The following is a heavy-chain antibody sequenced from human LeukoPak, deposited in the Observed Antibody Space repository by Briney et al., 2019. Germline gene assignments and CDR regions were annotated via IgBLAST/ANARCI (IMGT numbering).Heavy chain of an antibody. J-gene: IGHJ4*02. CDR2: IIPIFGTA. V-gene: IGHV1-69*05. Sequence: ASVKVSCKASGGTFSSYAISWVRQAPGQGLEWMGGIIPIFGTANYAQKFQGRVTITTDESTSTAYMELRSLRSDDTAVYYCARDRPFGTVYSPLEFDYWGQGTLVTVSS. CDR1: GGTFSSYA. CDR3: ARDRPFGTVYSPLEFDY. D-gene: IGHD3-16*01.